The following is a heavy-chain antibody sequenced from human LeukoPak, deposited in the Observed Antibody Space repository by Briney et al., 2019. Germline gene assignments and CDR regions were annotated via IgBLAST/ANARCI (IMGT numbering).Heavy chain of an antibody. J-gene: IGHJ3*01. Sequence: PSETLSLTCTVSGGSVNNYCWNWVRQSAGKGLEWIGRIYSSGSTNYNPSLKSRVTMSVDTAKNQFSLKLTSVTVADTATYFCARKGISALAGTFDAWGQGTMVTVSS. D-gene: IGHD2-15*01. CDR1: GGSVNNYC. CDR2: IYSSGST. CDR3: ARKGISALAGTFDA. V-gene: IGHV4-4*07.